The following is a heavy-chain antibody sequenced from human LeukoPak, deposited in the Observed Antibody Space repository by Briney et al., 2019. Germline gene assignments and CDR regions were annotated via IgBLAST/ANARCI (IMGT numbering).Heavy chain of an antibody. CDR3: ARHSLGVVDTAMVHYYYYYMDV. J-gene: IGHJ6*03. V-gene: IGHV4-34*01. D-gene: IGHD5-18*01. CDR1: GGSFSGYY. CDR2: INHSGST. Sequence: SETLSLTCAVYGGSFSGYYWSWIRQPPGKGLEWIGEINHSGSTNYNPSLKSRVTISVDTSKNQFSLKLSSVTAADTAVYYCARHSLGVVDTAMVHYYYYYMDVWGKGTTVTVSS.